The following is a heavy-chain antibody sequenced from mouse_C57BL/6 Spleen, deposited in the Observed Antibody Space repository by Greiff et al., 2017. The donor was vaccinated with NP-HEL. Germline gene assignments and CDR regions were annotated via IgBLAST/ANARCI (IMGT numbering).Heavy chain of an antibody. Sequence: EVKLMESGPGLVKPSQSLSLTCSVTGYSITSGYYWNWIRQFPGNKLEWMGYISYDGSNNYNPSLKNRISITRDTSKNQFFLKLNSVTTEDTATYYCAIITTVYYYAMDYWGQGTSVTVSS. J-gene: IGHJ4*01. V-gene: IGHV3-6*01. CDR3: AIITTVYYYAMDY. D-gene: IGHD1-1*01. CDR2: ISYDGSN. CDR1: GYSITSGYY.